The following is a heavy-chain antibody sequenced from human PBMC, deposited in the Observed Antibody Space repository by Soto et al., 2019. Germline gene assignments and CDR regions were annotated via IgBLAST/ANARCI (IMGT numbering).Heavy chain of an antibody. CDR3: ARGCSSTSCYDGYYYYYYMDV. D-gene: IGHD2-2*01. Sequence: QVQLVQSGAEVKKPGASVKVSCKASGYTFTGYYMHWVRQAPGQGLEWMGWINPNSGGTNYAQKFQGWVTMTRDTYISTAYMELSRLRSDDTAVYYCARGCSSTSCYDGYYYYYYMDVWGKGTTVTVSS. V-gene: IGHV1-2*04. CDR1: GYTFTGYY. CDR2: INPNSGGT. J-gene: IGHJ6*03.